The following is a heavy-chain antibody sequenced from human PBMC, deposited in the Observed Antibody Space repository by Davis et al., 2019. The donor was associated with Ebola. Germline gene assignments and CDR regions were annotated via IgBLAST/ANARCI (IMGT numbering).Heavy chain of an antibody. D-gene: IGHD6-19*01. CDR2: ISSSSSYI. CDR3: ARSIAVAGEGFDY. V-gene: IGHV3-21*01. J-gene: IGHJ4*02. CDR1: GFTFSSYS. Sequence: GESLKISCAASGFTFSSYSMNWVRQAPGKGLEWVSSISSSSSYIYYADSVKGRFTISRDNAKNSLYLQMNSLRAEDTAVYYCARSIAVAGEGFDYWGQGTLVTVSS.